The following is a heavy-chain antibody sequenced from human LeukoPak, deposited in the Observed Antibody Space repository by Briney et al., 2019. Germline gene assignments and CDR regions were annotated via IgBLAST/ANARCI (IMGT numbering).Heavy chain of an antibody. J-gene: IGHJ4*02. CDR1: GYTFTSYD. CDR2: MNPNSGNT. V-gene: IGHV1-8*01. Sequence: ASVKVSCKASGYTFTSYDINWVRQATGQGLEWMGWMNPNSGNTGYAQKFQGRVTMTRNTSISTAYMELSSLRSEDTAVYYCARSSSYYDFWSGYYNAPNYFDYWGQGTLVTVSS. CDR3: ARSSSYYDFWSGYYNAPNYFDY. D-gene: IGHD3-3*01.